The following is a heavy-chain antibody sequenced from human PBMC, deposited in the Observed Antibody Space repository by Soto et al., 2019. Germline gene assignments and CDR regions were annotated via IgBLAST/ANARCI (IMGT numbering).Heavy chain of an antibody. CDR1: GYTFTSYG. J-gene: IGHJ6*02. Sequence: ASVKVSCKASGYTFTSYGISWVRQAPGQGLEWMGWISAYNGNTNYAQKLQGRVTMTTDTSTSTAYMELRSLRSDDTAVYYCAREARPVYDFWSGYYTSDGPYYYGMDVWGQGTTVTVS. CDR3: AREARPVYDFWSGYYTSDGPYYYGMDV. D-gene: IGHD3-3*01. V-gene: IGHV1-18*04. CDR2: ISAYNGNT.